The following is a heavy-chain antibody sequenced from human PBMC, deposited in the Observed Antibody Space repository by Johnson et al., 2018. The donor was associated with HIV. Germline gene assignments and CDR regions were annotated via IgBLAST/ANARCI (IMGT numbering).Heavy chain of an antibody. CDR1: GFTFSNAW. D-gene: IGHD3-16*02. CDR3: ARGCLGYQNIHDPFYS. J-gene: IGHJ3*02. Sequence: VQMVESGGGLVKPGGSLRLSCAASGFTFSNAWMTWVRQAPGKGLEWVGRIKSKTDGGTTDYAAPVKGRFAISRDDSRNTLFLLMDSLKTEDTAVYYCARGCLGYQNIHDPFYSWGQGTMVTVSS. CDR2: IKSKTDGGTT. V-gene: IGHV3-15*01.